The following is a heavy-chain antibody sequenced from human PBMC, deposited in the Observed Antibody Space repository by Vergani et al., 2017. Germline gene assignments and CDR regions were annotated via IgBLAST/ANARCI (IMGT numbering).Heavy chain of an antibody. CDR3: AKELEAVGTPLFDY. Sequence: EVQLLESGGGLVQPGGSLRLSCEASGFIFSTYAMSWVRQAPGKGLEWGSGITNVGYPYYADSVKGRFTISRDNSENTLFLQMNSLRAEDTAVYYCAKELEAVGTPLFDYWGQGKLVTVSS. J-gene: IGHJ4*02. D-gene: IGHD6-13*01. V-gene: IGHV3-23*01. CDR1: GFIFSTYA. CDR2: ITNVGYP.